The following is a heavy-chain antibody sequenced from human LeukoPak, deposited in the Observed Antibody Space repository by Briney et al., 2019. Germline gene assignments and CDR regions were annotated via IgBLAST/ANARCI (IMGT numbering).Heavy chain of an antibody. J-gene: IGHJ5*02. Sequence: ASVKVSCKASGYTFTGYYIHWVRQAPGQGPEWMGWTNPHSGGTNYAQKFQGRVTMTRDTSISTAYMELSSLRSDDTAMYYCARDLLMYYSGSGESTWGQGTQVTVSS. CDR1: GYTFTGYY. CDR3: ARDLLMYYSGSGEST. CDR2: TNPHSGGT. D-gene: IGHD3-10*01. V-gene: IGHV1-2*02.